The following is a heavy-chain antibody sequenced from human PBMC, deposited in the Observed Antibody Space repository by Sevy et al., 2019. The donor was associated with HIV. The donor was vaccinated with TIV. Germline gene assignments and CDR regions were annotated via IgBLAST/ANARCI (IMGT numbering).Heavy chain of an antibody. V-gene: IGHV3-23*01. Sequence: GGSLRLSCAASGFTFSSYAMSWVRQAPGKGLEWVSAISGSGGSTYYADSVKGRFTISRDNSKNTLYLQMNSLGAEDTAVYYCAKDSDPDILVVVAATVDYWGQGTLVTVSS. J-gene: IGHJ4*02. CDR2: ISGSGGST. CDR1: GFTFSSYA. CDR3: AKDSDPDILVVVAATVDY. D-gene: IGHD2-15*01.